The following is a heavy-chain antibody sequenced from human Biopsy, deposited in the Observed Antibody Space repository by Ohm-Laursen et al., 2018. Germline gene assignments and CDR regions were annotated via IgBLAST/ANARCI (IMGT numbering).Heavy chain of an antibody. CDR2: MNPNSGNT. J-gene: IGHJ4*02. CDR3: ARGRNPVWFGEDLDY. D-gene: IGHD3-10*01. Sequence: SVKVSCKASGYTFTSYEINWVRQATGQGLEWMGWMNPNSGNTGYAQKFQGRVTMTRNTSISTAYMEVGSLRSEDTAVYYCARGRNPVWFGEDLDYWGQGTPVTVSS. CDR1: GYTFTSYE. V-gene: IGHV1-8*01.